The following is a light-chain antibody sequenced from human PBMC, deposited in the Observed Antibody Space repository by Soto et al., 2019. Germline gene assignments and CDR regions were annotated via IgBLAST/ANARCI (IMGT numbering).Light chain of an antibody. V-gene: IGKV3-15*01. J-gene: IGKJ1*01. CDR1: QSVSSD. CDR3: QQYSNWPRT. Sequence: EIVMTQSPATLSVSPGERATLSCRASQSVSSDLAWYHQKPGQAPRLLIYGASTRATGIPARFSGSGSGTEFTLTISSLQSADFAVYYCQQYSNWPRTFGQGTKVEIK. CDR2: GAS.